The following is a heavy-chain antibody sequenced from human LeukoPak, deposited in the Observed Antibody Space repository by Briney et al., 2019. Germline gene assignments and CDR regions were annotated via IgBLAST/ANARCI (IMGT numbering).Heavy chain of an antibody. CDR2: IVVGSGNT. J-gene: IGHJ6*02. Sequence: GTSVKVSCKASGFTFTSSAVQWVRQARGQRLEWIGWIVVGSGNTNYAQKFQERVTITRDMSTSTAYMELSSLRSEDTAVYYCAAGTQWELNCYYYGMDVWGQGTTVTVSS. CDR3: AAGTQWELNCYYYGMDV. V-gene: IGHV1-58*01. CDR1: GFTFTSSA. D-gene: IGHD1-26*01.